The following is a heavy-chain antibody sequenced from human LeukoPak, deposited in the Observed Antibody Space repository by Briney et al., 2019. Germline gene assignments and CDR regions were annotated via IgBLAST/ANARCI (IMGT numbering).Heavy chain of an antibody. CDR2: ISSSSSYI. CDR1: GFTFSSYS. J-gene: IGHJ4*02. D-gene: IGHD2-8*01. CDR3: VRAGYTYGTFYY. Sequence: GGSLRLSCAASGFTFSSYSMNWVRQAPGKGLEWVSSISSSSSYIYYADSVKGRFTISRDNAKNSLYLQLNSLRVEDTAVYYCVRAGYTYGTFYYWGQGALVTVSS. V-gene: IGHV3-21*01.